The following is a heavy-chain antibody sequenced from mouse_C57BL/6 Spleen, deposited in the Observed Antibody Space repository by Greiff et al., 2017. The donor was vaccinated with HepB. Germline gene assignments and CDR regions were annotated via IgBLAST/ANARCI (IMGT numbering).Heavy chain of an antibody. CDR1: GYAFSSSW. CDR2: IYPGDGDT. V-gene: IGHV1-82*01. Sequence: QVQLQQSGPELVKPGASVKISCKASGYAFSSSWMNWVKQRPGKGLEWIGRIYPGDGDTNYNGKFKGKATLTADKSSSTAYMQLSSLTSEDSAVYFCAAPHSNYFFDYWGQGTTLTVSS. CDR3: AAPHSNYFFDY. J-gene: IGHJ2*01. D-gene: IGHD2-5*01.